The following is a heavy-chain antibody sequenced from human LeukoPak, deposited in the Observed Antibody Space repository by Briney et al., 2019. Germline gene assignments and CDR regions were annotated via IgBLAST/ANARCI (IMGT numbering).Heavy chain of an antibody. CDR3: ARGSSVVRGVTYYYYYYGMDV. CDR2: MNPNSGNT. J-gene: IGHJ6*02. Sequence: ASVKVSCKASGYTFTSYDINWVRQATGQGLEWMGWMNPNSGNTGYAQKFQGRVTMTRNTSISTAYMELSSLRSEDTAVYYCARGSSVVRGVTYYYYYYGMDVWGQGTTVTVSS. D-gene: IGHD3-10*01. CDR1: GYTFTSYD. V-gene: IGHV1-8*01.